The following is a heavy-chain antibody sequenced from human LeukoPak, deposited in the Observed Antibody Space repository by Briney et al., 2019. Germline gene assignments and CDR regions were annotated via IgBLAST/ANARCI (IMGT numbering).Heavy chain of an antibody. CDR1: GFTLSNYW. CDR2: INSDGSST. Sequence: GGSLRLSCAASGFTLSNYWMHWVRRAPGKGLVWVSRINSDGSSTSYADSVKGRLTISRDNAKNTLYLQMNSLRAEDTAVYYCARGARYYPVDYWGQGTLVTVSS. CDR3: ARGARYYPVDY. D-gene: IGHD3-22*01. V-gene: IGHV3-74*01. J-gene: IGHJ4*02.